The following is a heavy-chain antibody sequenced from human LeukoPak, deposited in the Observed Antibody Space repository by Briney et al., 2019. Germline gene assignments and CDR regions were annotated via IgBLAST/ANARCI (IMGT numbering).Heavy chain of an antibody. Sequence: SETLSLTCTVSGVSIGSFYWSWLRQPPGKALEWCGYIYYSGSTNYTPSHKTRLTISIDTSKHEFSLNVISVPPADTAVYFCARDYGDYGWFGPRGQGTLVTVAS. CDR2: IYYSGST. J-gene: IGHJ5*02. CDR3: ARDYGDYGWFGP. V-gene: IGHV4-59*12. D-gene: IGHD4-17*01. CDR1: GVSIGSFY.